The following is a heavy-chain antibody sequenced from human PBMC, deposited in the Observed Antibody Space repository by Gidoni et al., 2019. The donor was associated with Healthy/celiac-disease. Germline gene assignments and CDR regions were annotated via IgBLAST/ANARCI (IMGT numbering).Heavy chain of an antibody. CDR1: GFTFSSYW. CDR3: ARDLVIVGATTGTNWFDP. Sequence: EVQLVESGGGLVQPGGSLRLSCAASGFTFSSYWMSWVRQAPGKGLEWGANIKQDGSEKYYVDSVKGRFNISRDNAKNSLYLQMNSLRAEDTAVYYCARDLVIVGATTGTNWFDPWGQGTLVTVSS. J-gene: IGHJ5*02. D-gene: IGHD1-26*01. CDR2: IKQDGSEK. V-gene: IGHV3-7*01.